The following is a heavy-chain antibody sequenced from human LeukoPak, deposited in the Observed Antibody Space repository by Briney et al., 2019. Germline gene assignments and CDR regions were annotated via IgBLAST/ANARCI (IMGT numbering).Heavy chain of an antibody. CDR1: RFTFSSYA. CDR2: ISDNGGST. J-gene: IGHJ4*02. CDR3: AKDGDGYNGGFDY. V-gene: IGHV3-23*01. Sequence: GGSLRLSCAASRFTFSSYAMNWVRQAPGKGLEWVSTISDNGGSTYYADSVKGRFTISRDNSKNTLCLQMNSLRAEDTAVYYCAKDGDGYNGGFDYWGQGTLVTVSS. D-gene: IGHD5-24*01.